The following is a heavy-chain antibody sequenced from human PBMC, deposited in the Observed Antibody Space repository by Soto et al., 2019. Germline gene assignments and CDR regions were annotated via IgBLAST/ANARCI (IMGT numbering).Heavy chain of an antibody. CDR2: ISAYNGNT. CDR3: ARDLGGXPDY. CDR1: GYTFTSYG. V-gene: IGHV1-18*01. J-gene: IGHJ4*02. Sequence: GASVKVSCKASGYTFTSYGISWVRQAPGQGLEWMGWISAYNGNTNYAQKFQGRVTITRDTSASTAYMELSSLRSEDTAVYYCARDLGGXPDYWGQRTLVTVSS.